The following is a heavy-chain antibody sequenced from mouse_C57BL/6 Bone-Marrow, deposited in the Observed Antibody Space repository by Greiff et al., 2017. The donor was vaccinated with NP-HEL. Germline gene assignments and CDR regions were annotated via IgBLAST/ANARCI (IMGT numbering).Heavy chain of an antibody. J-gene: IGHJ2*01. D-gene: IGHD1-1*01. CDR2: ISGGGGNT. V-gene: IGHV5-9*01. Sequence: EVKLMESGGGLVKPGGSLKLSCAASGFTFSSYTMSWVRQTPEKRLEWVATISGGGGNTYYPDSVKGRFTISRDNAKNTLYLQMSSLRSEDTALYYCARQEGYYGHYFDYWGQGTTLTVSS. CDR3: ARQEGYYGHYFDY. CDR1: GFTFSSYT.